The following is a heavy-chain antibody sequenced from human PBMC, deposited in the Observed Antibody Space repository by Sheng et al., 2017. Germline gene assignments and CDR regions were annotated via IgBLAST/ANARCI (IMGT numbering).Heavy chain of an antibody. J-gene: IGHJ4*02. V-gene: IGHV3-23*01. CDR2: ISGSGGST. CDR3: AKEGTRWELLWFGTGGSGFDY. D-gene: IGHD1-26*01. CDR1: GFTFSSYA. Sequence: EVQLLESGGGLVQPGGSLRLSCAASGFTFSSYAMSWVRQAPGKGLEWVSAISGSGGSTYYADSVKGRFTISRDNSKNTLYLQMNSLRAEDTAVYYCAKEGTRWELLWFGTGGSGFDYWGQGTLVTVSS.